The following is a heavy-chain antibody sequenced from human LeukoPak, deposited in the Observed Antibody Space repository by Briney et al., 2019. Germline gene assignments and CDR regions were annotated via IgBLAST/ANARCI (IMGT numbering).Heavy chain of an antibody. CDR2: ISYDGSNK. Sequence: PGRSLRLSCAASGFTFRTHGMQWVRQAPGKGLEWVAVISYDGSNKHYADSVKGRFTISRDNSKNTLYLQMNSLRAEDTAVYYCAREPVGQYSYDSWGQGSLVTVSS. D-gene: IGHD5-18*01. J-gene: IGHJ5*02. V-gene: IGHV3-30*03. CDR3: AREPVGQYSYDS. CDR1: GFTFRTHG.